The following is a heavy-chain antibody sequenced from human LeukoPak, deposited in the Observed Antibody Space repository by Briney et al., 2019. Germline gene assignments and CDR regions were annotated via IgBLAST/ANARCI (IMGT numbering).Heavy chain of an antibody. V-gene: IGHV3-30*18. D-gene: IGHD5-24*01. CDR1: GFTFSSYG. CDR2: ISYDRSNK. Sequence: GGSLRLSCAASGFTFSSYGMHWVRQAPGKGLEWVAGISYDRSNKYYADSVKGRFTISRDNSKNTLYLQMNSLRAEDTAVYYCAKDPYAALRDGYNYLRPDYWGQGTLVTVSS. CDR3: AKDPYAALRDGYNYLRPDY. J-gene: IGHJ4*02.